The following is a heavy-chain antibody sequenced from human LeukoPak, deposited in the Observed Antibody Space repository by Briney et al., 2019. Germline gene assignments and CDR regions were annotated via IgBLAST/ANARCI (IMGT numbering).Heavy chain of an antibody. J-gene: IGHJ6*03. CDR2: ISSSSSYI. V-gene: IGHV3-21*01. Sequence: GGSLRLSCAASGFTFSSYSMNWVRQAPGKGLEWVSSISSSSSYIYYADSVKRRFTISRDNAKNSLYLQMSSLRAEDTAVYYCAREEYSSGWYRYYYMDVWGKGTTVTVSS. D-gene: IGHD6-19*01. CDR3: AREEYSSGWYRYYYMDV. CDR1: GFTFSSYS.